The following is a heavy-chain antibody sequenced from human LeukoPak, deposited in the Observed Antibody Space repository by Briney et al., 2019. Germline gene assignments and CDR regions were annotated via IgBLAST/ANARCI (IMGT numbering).Heavy chain of an antibody. D-gene: IGHD3-22*01. CDR2: VTGGGFTT. V-gene: IGHV3-23*01. CDR3: GKGGPGSAYYSPFDY. J-gene: IGHJ4*02. CDR1: GLSFSRYA. Sequence: GGSLRLSCAASGLSFSRYAMIWVPQARGQWLECFSTVTGGGFTTYYADSVEPRFTISRDNSKNTLCLLMSSLRADDTALYYCGKGGPGSAYYSPFDYWGQGTLVTVSS.